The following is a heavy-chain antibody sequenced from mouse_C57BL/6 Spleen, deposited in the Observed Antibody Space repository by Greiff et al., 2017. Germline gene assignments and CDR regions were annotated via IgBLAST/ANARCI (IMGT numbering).Heavy chain of an antibody. CDR1: GFTFSSYG. CDR3: ARHEDYYGNYFDG. Sequence: EVMLVESGGDLVKPGGSLKLSCAASGFTFSSYGMSWVRQTPDKRLEWVATISSGGSYTYYPDSVKGRFTISRDNAKNTLYLQMSSLKSEDTAMYYCARHEDYYGNYFDGWGQGTTLTVSS. V-gene: IGHV5-6*01. J-gene: IGHJ2*01. D-gene: IGHD2-1*01. CDR2: ISSGGSYT.